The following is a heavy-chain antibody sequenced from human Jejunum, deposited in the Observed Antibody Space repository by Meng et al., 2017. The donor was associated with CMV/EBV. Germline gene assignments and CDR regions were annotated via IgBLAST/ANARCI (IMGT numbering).Heavy chain of an antibody. CDR2: IYYSGFT. J-gene: IGHJ3*02. V-gene: IGHV4-59*01. Sequence: ASISSYYWSWIRQPPGKGLEWIGYIYYSGFTNYNPSLQSRVTISVDTSKNQFSLRLSSVTAADTAVYYCARDVITMVRGPGAFDIWGQGTMVTVSS. D-gene: IGHD3-10*01. CDR3: ARDVITMVRGPGAFDI. CDR1: ASISSYY.